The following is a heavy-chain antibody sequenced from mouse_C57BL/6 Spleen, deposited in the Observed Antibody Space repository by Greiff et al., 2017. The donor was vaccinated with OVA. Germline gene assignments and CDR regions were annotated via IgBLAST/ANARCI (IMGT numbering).Heavy chain of an antibody. D-gene: IGHD2-5*01. J-gene: IGHJ4*01. CDR1: GFSLTSYG. CDR2: IWRGGST. V-gene: IGHV2-5*01. CDR3: AKNNYSNYLYAMDY. Sequence: VQLQQSGPGLVQPSQSLSITCTVSGFSLTSYGVHWVRQSPGKGLAWLGVIWRGGSTDYNAAFMSRLSITKDNSKSQVFFKMNSLQADDTAIYYCAKNNYSNYLYAMDYWGQGTSVTVSS.